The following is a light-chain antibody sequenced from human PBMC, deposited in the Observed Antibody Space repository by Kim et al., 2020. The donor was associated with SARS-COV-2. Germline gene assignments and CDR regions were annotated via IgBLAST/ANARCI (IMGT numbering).Light chain of an antibody. Sequence: GNRVTIVCSGSSSNIGSNTVHWYQQLPGSAPKLLIYSNNQRPSGVPDRFSASKSDTSASLAISGLQSEDEADYHCAAWDDSLHGWVFGGGTQLTVL. CDR1: SSNIGSNT. CDR2: SNN. V-gene: IGLV1-44*01. J-gene: IGLJ3*02. CDR3: AAWDDSLHGWV.